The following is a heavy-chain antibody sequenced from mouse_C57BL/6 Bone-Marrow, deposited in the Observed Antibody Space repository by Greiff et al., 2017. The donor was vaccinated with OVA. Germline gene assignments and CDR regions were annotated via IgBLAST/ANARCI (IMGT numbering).Heavy chain of an antibody. J-gene: IGHJ4*01. CDR2: IYPGNSDT. D-gene: IGHD2-3*01. CDR3: TKEYDGYLYAMDY. V-gene: IGHV1-5*01. CDR1: GYTFTSYW. Sequence: EVQLQQSGTVLARPGASVKMSCKTSGYTFTSYWMHWVKQRPGQGLEWIGAIYPGNSDTSYNQKFKGKAKLTAVTSASTAYMELSSLTNEDSAFYYCTKEYDGYLYAMDYWGQGTSVTVSS.